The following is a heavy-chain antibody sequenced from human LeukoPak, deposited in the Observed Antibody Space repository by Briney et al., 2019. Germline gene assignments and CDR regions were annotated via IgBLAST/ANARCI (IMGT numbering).Heavy chain of an antibody. CDR2: INPNDGDT. CDR3: ARANFLYCSSSTCLFDY. V-gene: IGHV1-2*02. CDR1: GYTFTDCY. J-gene: IGHJ4*02. D-gene: IGHD2-2*01. Sequence: GASVKVSCKASGYTFTDCYMHWVRQAPGQGVEWMGWINPNDGDTNYAQKFQGRVTMTRDTSISTAHMEVSRLRSDDTAVYYCARANFLYCSSSTCLFDYWGQGTLVTVSS.